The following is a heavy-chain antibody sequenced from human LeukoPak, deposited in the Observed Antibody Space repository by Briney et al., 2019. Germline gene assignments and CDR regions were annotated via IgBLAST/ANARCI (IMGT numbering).Heavy chain of an antibody. CDR3: AKDTVSYYGSGSYYDY. CDR2: ISSSGSTI. Sequence: GGSLRLSCAASGFTFSSYEMNWVRQAPGKGLEWVSYISSSGSTIYYADSVKGRFTISRDNAKNSLYLQMNSLRAEDTALYYCAKDTVSYYGSGSYYDYWGQGTLVTVSS. J-gene: IGHJ4*02. D-gene: IGHD3-10*01. CDR1: GFTFSSYE. V-gene: IGHV3-48*03.